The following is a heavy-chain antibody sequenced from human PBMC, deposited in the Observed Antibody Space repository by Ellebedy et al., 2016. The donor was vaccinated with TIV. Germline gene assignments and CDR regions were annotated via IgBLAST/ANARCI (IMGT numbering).Heavy chain of an antibody. Sequence: SVKVSXKASRGTFSSYAISWVRQAPGQGLEWMGGIIPIFGTANYAQKFQGRVTITADESTSTAYMELSSLRSEDTAVYYCARGLEERGYSSGPWDYWGQGTLVTVSS. V-gene: IGHV1-69*13. CDR3: ARGLEERGYSSGPWDY. J-gene: IGHJ4*02. CDR2: IIPIFGTA. CDR1: RGTFSSYA. D-gene: IGHD6-19*01.